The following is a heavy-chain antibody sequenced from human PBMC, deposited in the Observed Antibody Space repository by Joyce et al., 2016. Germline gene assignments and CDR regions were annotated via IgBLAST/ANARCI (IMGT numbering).Heavy chain of an antibody. CDR3: ARALGYCSAGSCFPFFDY. J-gene: IGHJ4*02. Sequence: QLQLQESGPGLVKPSETLSLSCTVSGASISSNSDYWGWIRQPPGKGLEWMGSIYYSGVSYYNPSLKSRVTISVDTSKNQFSLKLSSVTAADTAVYYCARALGYCSAGSCFPFFDYWGQGTLVTVSS. CDR1: GASISSNSDY. D-gene: IGHD2-15*01. V-gene: IGHV4-39*07. CDR2: IYYSGVS.